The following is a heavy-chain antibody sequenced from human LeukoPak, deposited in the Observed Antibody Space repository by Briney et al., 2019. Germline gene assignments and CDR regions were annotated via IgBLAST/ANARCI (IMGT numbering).Heavy chain of an antibody. V-gene: IGHV4-34*01. CDR1: GGSFSGYY. CDR2: INHSGST. CDR3: ARGRRGSGWYGXDYFDY. D-gene: IGHD6-19*01. J-gene: IGHJ4*02. Sequence: SETLSLTCAVYGGSFSGYYWSWIRQPPGKGLEWIGEINHSGSTNYNPSLKSRVTISVDTSKNQFSLKLSSVTAADTAVYYCARGRRGSGWYGXDYFDYWGQGTPVTVSS.